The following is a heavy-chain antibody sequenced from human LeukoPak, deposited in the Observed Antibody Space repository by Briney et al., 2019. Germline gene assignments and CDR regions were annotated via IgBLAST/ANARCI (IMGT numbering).Heavy chain of an antibody. CDR1: GLTLTIHW. D-gene: IGHD2-15*01. J-gene: IGHJ5*02. CDR3: TRRVSTTRWFDP. Sequence: VGCLRLSSVPAGLTLTIHWMHWGRPVHEKWRVWVSRISNVVSTTIYAGSVKGRFTISRDNAENTLYLQMDSLRVEDTAVYYCTRRVSTTRWFDPWGQGTLVSVSS. V-gene: IGHV3-74*01. CDR2: ISNVVSTT.